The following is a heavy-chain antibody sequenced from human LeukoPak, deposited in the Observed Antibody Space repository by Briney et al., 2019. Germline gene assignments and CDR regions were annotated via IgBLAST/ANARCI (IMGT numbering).Heavy chain of an antibody. D-gene: IGHD3-22*01. Sequence: GGSLRLSCAASGFTFSSYGMHWVRQAPGKGLEWVAVIWYDGSNKYYADSVKGRFTISRDNSKNTLYLQTNSLRAEDTAVYYCARDQAYDSSGYYPLPSDYWGQGTLVTVSS. CDR3: ARDQAYDSSGYYPLPSDY. V-gene: IGHV3-33*01. CDR2: IWYDGSNK. CDR1: GFTFSSYG. J-gene: IGHJ4*02.